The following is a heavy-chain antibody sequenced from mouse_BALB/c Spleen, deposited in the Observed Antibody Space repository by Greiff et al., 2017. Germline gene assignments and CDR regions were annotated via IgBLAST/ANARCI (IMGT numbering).Heavy chain of an antibody. D-gene: IGHD1-1*02. V-gene: IGHV14-3*02. J-gene: IGHJ4*01. Sequence: VQLQQSGAELVKPGASVKLSCTASGFNIKDTYMHWVKQRPEQGLEWIGRIDPANGNTKYDPKFQGKATRTADTSSNPAYLQLSSLTSEDTAVYYCARNPLWSYYAMDYWGQGTSVTVSS. CDR2: IDPANGNT. CDR1: GFNIKDTY. CDR3: ARNPLWSYYAMDY.